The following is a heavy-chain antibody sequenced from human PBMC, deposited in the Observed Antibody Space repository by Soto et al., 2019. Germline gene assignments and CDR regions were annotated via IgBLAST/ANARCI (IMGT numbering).Heavy chain of an antibody. V-gene: IGHV4-39*01. Sequence: SETLSLTCTVSSGSISSSDCFWGWIRQPPGKGLEWIGNIYYSGSTYYNPSLKSRVAMSVDTSNNQFSLKLSSVTAADTAVYYCARVLRDYPFYYYYLDVWGKGTTVTVSS. CDR1: SGSISSSDCF. CDR3: ARVLRDYPFYYYYLDV. D-gene: IGHD3-10*01. J-gene: IGHJ6*03. CDR2: IYYSGST.